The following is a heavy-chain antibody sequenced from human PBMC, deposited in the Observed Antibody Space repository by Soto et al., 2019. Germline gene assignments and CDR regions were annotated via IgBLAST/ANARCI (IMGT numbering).Heavy chain of an antibody. CDR2: IYYSGST. CDR3: ARDREHYYYGMDV. J-gene: IGHJ6*02. Sequence: SETLSLTCTVSGGSISSYYWSWIRQPPGKGLEWIGYIYYSGSTNYNPSLKSRVTISVDTSKNQFSLKLSSVTAADTAAYYCARDREHYYYGMDVWGQGTTVTVSS. V-gene: IGHV4-59*01. CDR1: GGSISSYY.